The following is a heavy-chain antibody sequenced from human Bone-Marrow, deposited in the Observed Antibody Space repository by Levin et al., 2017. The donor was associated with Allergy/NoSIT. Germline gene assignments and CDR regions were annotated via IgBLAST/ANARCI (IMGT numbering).Heavy chain of an antibody. CDR2: IYPGDSNT. CDR1: GYSFTSYW. J-gene: IGHJ5*01. CDR3: AKTDYSGNYQHGHNWFDS. Sequence: GGSLRLSCKGSGYSFTSYWIGWVRQMPGKGLEWMGIIYPGDSNTRYSPSFQGQVTISADKSDTTAYLQWTSLKASDTAIYYCAKTDYSGNYQHGHNWFDSWGQGTLVTVSS. V-gene: IGHV5-51*01. D-gene: IGHD1-26*01.